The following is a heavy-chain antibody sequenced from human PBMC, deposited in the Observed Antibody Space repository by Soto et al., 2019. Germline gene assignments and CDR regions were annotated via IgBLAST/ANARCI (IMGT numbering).Heavy chain of an antibody. CDR2: VHHTGNT. V-gene: IGHV4-59*01. J-gene: IGHJ4*02. CDR3: ARSSAYTFGSKAYSFDY. CDR1: GDSIRDSF. Sequence: PSETLSLTCTVSGDSIRDSFWSWVRQPPGKGLEWIGLVHHTGNTNYNPSLETRVTMLVDTSANHFSLTLTSVTPADTAVYYCARSSAYTFGSKAYSFDYWGQGTLVTVS. D-gene: IGHD5-18*01.